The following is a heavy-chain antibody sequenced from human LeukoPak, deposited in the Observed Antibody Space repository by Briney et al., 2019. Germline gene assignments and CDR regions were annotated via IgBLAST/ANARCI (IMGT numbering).Heavy chain of an antibody. CDR2: IKEDESQE. Sequence: PGGSLRLSCAASGFSFSDSWMSWVRQAPGKGPEWVVNIKEDESQEHYADSVKGRFTVSRDNAKNSLFLQMNSLRVEDTAVYYCATYKNWVAGDVWGQGTTVSVSS. CDR3: ATYKNWVAGDV. CDR1: GFSFSDSW. V-gene: IGHV3-7*01. D-gene: IGHD7-27*01. J-gene: IGHJ6*02.